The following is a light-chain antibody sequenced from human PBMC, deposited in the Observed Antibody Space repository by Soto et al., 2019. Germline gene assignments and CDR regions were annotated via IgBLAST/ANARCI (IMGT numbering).Light chain of an antibody. Sequence: QSVLTQPPSVSGAPGQRVTISCTGRSSNIGAGYEVHWYQQLPGTAPKLLIYGNSNRPSGVPDRFSGSKSGTSASLAITGLQAEDEADYYCQSYDSSLSVVVFGGGTKLTVL. CDR3: QSYDSSLSVVV. CDR2: GNS. J-gene: IGLJ2*01. V-gene: IGLV1-40*01. CDR1: SSNIGAGYE.